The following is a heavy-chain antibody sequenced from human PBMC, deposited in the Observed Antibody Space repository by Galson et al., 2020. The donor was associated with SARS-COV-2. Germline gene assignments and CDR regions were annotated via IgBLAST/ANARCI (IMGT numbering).Heavy chain of an antibody. V-gene: IGHV4-34*01. J-gene: IGHJ3*02. D-gene: IGHD3-16*01. CDR3: ARMGVPDAFDI. Sequence: SQTLSLPRAVYGGSFSRYYSSWIRHPPGKGLEWIGELNHSGSTNYNPSLQSRVTISVDTSKNQFSLKPSSLTAADTAVYYCARMGVPDAFDIWGEGTMVTVSS. CDR2: LNHSGST. CDR1: GGSFSRYY.